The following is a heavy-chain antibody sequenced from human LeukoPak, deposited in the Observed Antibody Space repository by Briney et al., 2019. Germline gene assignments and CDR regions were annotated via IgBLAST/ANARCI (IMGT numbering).Heavy chain of an antibody. CDR1: GGSISGYY. J-gene: IGHJ4*02. V-gene: IGHV4-4*07. D-gene: IGHD3-3*01. CDR2: IYNTGST. Sequence: SETLSLTCTVSGGSISGYYWSWIRQPAGKGLEWIGRIYNTGSTNYNPSLKSRVTMSVDTSKNQFSLRLSSVTAADTAVYYCARKSGGVVPFDYWGQGTLVTVSS. CDR3: ARKSGGVVPFDY.